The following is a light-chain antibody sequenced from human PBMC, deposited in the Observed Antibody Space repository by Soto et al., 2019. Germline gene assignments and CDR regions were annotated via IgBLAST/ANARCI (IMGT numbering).Light chain of an antibody. CDR2: DES. V-gene: IGKV1-33*01. Sequence: DIQMTQSPSSLSASVGDRVTITCQASQDISNYLNWYQQKPGKAPKLLIYDESNLETGVPSRFSGSGSGTDFTFTISSLQPEDIATYYCQQYDNLPYTFGQ. CDR3: QQYDNLPYT. CDR1: QDISNY. J-gene: IGKJ2*01.